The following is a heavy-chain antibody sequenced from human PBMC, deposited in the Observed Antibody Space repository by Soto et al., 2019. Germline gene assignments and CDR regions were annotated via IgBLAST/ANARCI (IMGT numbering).Heavy chain of an antibody. D-gene: IGHD3-16*01. Sequence: EVQLVQSGAEVKKPGESLKISCKGSGYNFTTYWIGWVRQMPGKGLEWMGIINLDFDTIYTPSFRGQVTISADRSISTAYLRWSSLKATDTDMYDCARPTVNSRVWGGLDVWGQVTTVTVAS. J-gene: IGHJ6*02. CDR2: INLDFDT. CDR1: GYNFTTYW. V-gene: IGHV5-51*01. CDR3: ARPTVNSRVWGGLDV.